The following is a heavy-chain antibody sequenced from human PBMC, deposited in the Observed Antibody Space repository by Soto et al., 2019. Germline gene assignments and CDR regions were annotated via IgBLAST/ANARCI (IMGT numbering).Heavy chain of an antibody. CDR3: ARVEGRFYYGMDV. CDR2: IYHSGST. CDR1: GGSISSSNC. Sequence: QVQLQESGPGLVKPSGTLSLTCAVSGGSISSSNCWSWVRQPPGKGLEWIGEIYHSGSTNYNPSLKSRVTISVDKSKNQFSLNPSSATAADTAVYYCARVEGRFYYGMDVWGHGTTVTVSS. V-gene: IGHV4-4*02. J-gene: IGHJ6*02.